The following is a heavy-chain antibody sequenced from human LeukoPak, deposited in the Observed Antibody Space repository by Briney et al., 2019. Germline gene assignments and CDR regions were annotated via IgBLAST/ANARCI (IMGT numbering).Heavy chain of an antibody. D-gene: IGHD6-6*01. V-gene: IGHV1-18*01. Sequence: ASVKVSCKASRGTFSSFAISWVRQAPGQGLEWMGWISPYNGNTIYAENLQDRLTMTTDTATSTVYMELRSLRSDDTAVYYCARGSEYSSSSGIGGYYYYMDVWGKGTTVTVS. CDR2: ISPYNGNT. CDR1: RGTFSSFA. CDR3: ARGSEYSSSSGIGGYYYYMDV. J-gene: IGHJ6*03.